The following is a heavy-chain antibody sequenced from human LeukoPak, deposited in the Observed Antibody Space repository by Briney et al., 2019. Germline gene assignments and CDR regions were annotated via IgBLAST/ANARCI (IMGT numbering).Heavy chain of an antibody. Sequence: SETLSLTCAVSGYSIGSGYYWVWIRQPPGKGLEWIATIFHSGSTNFNPSLQSRVTISLDTSKNQFSLKLSSVTAADTALYYCARGDVYSSASDYWGQGTLVTVSS. CDR2: IFHSGST. D-gene: IGHD6-19*01. V-gene: IGHV4-38-2*01. CDR1: GYSIGSGYY. CDR3: ARGDVYSSASDY. J-gene: IGHJ4*02.